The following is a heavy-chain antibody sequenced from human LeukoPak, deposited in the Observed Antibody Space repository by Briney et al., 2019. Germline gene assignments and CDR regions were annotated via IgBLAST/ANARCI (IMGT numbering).Heavy chain of an antibody. CDR3: ARHYHGSSWYNYFHY. V-gene: IGHV3-66*04. J-gene: IGHJ4*02. CDR1: VLTVSSDY. Sequence: QPGGSLRLSCAASVLTVSSDYMSWVRQAPGKGLEWVSTIYSGGGTYYADSVKGRFTISRDNSKNTLYLQMNSLRAEDTAVYYCARHYHGSSWYNYFHYWGQGTLVTVSS. CDR2: IYSGGGT. D-gene: IGHD6-13*01.